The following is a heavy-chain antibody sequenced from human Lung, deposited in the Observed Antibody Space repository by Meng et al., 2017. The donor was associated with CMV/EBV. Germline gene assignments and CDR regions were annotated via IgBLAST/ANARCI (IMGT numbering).Heavy chain of an antibody. CDR1: GFTFSSYA. V-gene: IGHV3-30*04. CDR2: ISYDGSNK. Sequence: GESLKISCAASGFTFSSYAMHWVRQAPGKGLEWVAVISYDGSNKYYADSVKGRFTISRDNSKNTLYLQMNSLRAEDTAVYYCARVNVPAANYYYYYGMDVWGQGTTVXVSS. J-gene: IGHJ6*02. CDR3: ARVNVPAANYYYYYGMDV. D-gene: IGHD2-2*01.